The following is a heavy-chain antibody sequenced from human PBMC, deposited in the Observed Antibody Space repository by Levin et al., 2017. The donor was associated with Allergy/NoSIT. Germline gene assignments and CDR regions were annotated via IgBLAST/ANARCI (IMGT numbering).Heavy chain of an antibody. J-gene: IGHJ6*03. CDR1: GFTFSSFG. CDR2: TSFDESNK. Sequence: GGSLRLSCAASGFTFSSFGMHWVRQAPGKGLEWVAVTSFDESNKYYADSVKGRFTISRDNSKNTLSLQMNSLRAEDTAVYYCAKGIRSGSFYTRNYYYYYMDVWGKGTTVTVSS. V-gene: IGHV3-30*18. D-gene: IGHD3-10*01. CDR3: AKGIRSGSFYTRNYYYYYMDV.